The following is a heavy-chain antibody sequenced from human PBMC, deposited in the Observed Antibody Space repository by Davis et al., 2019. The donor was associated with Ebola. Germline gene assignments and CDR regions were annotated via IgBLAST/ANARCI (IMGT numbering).Heavy chain of an antibody. Sequence: AASVKVSCKASGYTVTMNYMHWVRQAPGQGLEWMGRINPNSGATNYAQKFQGRVTMTRDTSISTAYMELSRLRSDDTAVYYCARARFFRNWFDPWGQGTLVTVSS. D-gene: IGHD3-10*01. CDR2: INPNSGAT. CDR1: GYTVTMNY. J-gene: IGHJ5*02. V-gene: IGHV1-2*06. CDR3: ARARFFRNWFDP.